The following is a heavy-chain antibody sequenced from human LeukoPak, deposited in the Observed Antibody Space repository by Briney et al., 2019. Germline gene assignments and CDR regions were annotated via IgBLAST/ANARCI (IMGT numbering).Heavy chain of an antibody. D-gene: IGHD2-21*01. CDR3: ARVVMKAFCYYYMDV. J-gene: IGHJ6*03. V-gene: IGHV1-8*01. CDR1: GYTFSDYD. CDR2: MNPTSGDT. Sequence: ASVKVSCKASGYTFSDYDVNWVRQAPGQGLEWMGWMNPTSGDTGYAQKFQGRVTMTRSMSKNTAYMELSRLRSEDTAVYFCARVVMKAFCYYYMDVRGKGTTIIISS.